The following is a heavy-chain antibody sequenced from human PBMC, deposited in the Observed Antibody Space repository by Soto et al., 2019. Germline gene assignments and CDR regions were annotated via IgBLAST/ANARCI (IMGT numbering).Heavy chain of an antibody. CDR2: ISNDGNNE. J-gene: IGHJ4*02. CDR3: GRDTGTATPVGIDY. D-gene: IGHD4-17*01. Sequence: SLRLSCAASGFSFSGYGLHWVRQAPGKGLEWVAFISNDGNNEFYSDFVKGRFTVSRDNANHRLFLQMNSLRVEDTARYFCGRDTGTATPVGIDYWGQGTLVTVSS. CDR1: GFSFSGYG. V-gene: IGHV3-30*04.